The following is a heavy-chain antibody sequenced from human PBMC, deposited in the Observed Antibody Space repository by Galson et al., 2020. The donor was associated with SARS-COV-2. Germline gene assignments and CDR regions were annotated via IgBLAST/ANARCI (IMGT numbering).Heavy chain of an antibody. J-gene: IGHJ5*02. D-gene: IGHD3-10*01. V-gene: IGHV1-2*02. CDR3: ARAYASGSPDNYGRFHP. Sequence: ASVKVSCKASGYTFTDYCLHWVRLVPGQGLEWMGWINPNSGDTRYAQKFQGRVTMTRDTSIGTAFMELSSLRSDDTAVYYCARAYASGSPDNYGRFHPWGQGPLVAVSS. CDR1: GYTFTDYC. CDR2: INPNSGDT.